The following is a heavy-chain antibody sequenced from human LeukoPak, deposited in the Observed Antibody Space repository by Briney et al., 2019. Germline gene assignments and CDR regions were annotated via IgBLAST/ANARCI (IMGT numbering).Heavy chain of an antibody. D-gene: IGHD3-22*01. Sequence: AGSLRLSCAASGFTLSNYWMHWVRQAPGKGLVWVSRINTGGISTAYADSVTGRLTDSRAKDEKTLYRQMNRLTAEDTPVYYCARGVHYYYDNSGLIDYWGQGTLVSVPT. CDR3: ARGVHYYYDNSGLIDY. V-gene: IGHV3-74*01. CDR2: INTGGIST. J-gene: IGHJ4*02. CDR1: GFTLSNYW.